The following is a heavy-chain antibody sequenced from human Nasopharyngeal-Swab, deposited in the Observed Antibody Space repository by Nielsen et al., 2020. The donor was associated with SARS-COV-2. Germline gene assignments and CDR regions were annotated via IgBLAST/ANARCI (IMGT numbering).Heavy chain of an antibody. D-gene: IGHD6-19*01. CDR2: ISGSGGST. V-gene: IGHV3-23*01. CDR3: AKDLTSIAVAGPIIDY. Sequence: WIRQPPGKGLEWVSAISGSGGSTYYADSVKGRFTTSRDNSKNTLYLQMNSLRAEDTAVYYCAKDLTSIAVAGPIIDYWGQGTLVTVSS. J-gene: IGHJ4*02.